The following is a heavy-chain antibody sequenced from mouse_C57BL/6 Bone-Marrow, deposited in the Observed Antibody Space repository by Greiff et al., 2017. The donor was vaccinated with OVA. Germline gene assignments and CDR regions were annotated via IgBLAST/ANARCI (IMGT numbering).Heavy chain of an antibody. CDR1: GYAFSSSW. D-gene: IGHD2-3*01. Sequence: VKLQESGPELVKPGASVKISCKASGYAFSSSWMNWVKQRPGKGLEWIGRIYPGDGDTNYNGKFKGKATLTADKSSSTAYMQLSSLTSEDSAVYFCARSIGDYYAMDYWGQGTSVTVSS. J-gene: IGHJ4*01. CDR2: IYPGDGDT. CDR3: ARSIGDYYAMDY. V-gene: IGHV1-82*01.